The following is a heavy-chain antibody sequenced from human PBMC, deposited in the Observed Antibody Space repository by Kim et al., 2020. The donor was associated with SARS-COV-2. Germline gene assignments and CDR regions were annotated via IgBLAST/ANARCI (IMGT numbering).Heavy chain of an antibody. V-gene: IGHV1-24*01. Sequence: ASVKVSCKVSGYTLTELSMHLVRQAPGKGLEWMGVFDPEVGETIYAQKFQGRVTMTEDTSTDTDYMDLSSLSSEDTAVYYCATGLVAGYPSFDIWGQGTMVTVSS. CDR2: FDPEVGET. CDR3: ATGLVAGYPSFDI. CDR1: GYTLTELS. J-gene: IGHJ3*02. D-gene: IGHD3-9*01.